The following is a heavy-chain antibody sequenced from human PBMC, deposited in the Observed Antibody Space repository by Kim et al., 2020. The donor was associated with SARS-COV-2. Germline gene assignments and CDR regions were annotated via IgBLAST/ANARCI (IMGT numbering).Heavy chain of an antibody. V-gene: IGHV4-34*01. Sequence: SETLSLTCAVYGGSLSGYYWSWIRQPPGKGLEWIGEVNHSGSTNYNPSLKSRVTISVDTSKNQFSLKLSSVTAADTAVYYWANGGNYCSGGSCFDYWGQGTLVTVSS. J-gene: IGHJ4*02. D-gene: IGHD2-15*01. CDR2: VNHSGST. CDR1: GGSLSGYY. CDR3: ANGGNYCSGGSCFDY.